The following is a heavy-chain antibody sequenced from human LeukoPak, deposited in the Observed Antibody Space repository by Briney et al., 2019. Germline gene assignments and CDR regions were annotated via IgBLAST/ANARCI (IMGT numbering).Heavy chain of an antibody. CDR3: ARDGGYGEYDFYFEL. CDR1: AYTFTNYA. Sequence: GASVKVSCKASAYTFTNYAMHWVRQAPGQRPEWMGWINAGNGNTKYSQKFQGRVTITRDTSASTAYMELSSLRSEDTAVYYCARDGGYGEYDFYFELWGQGTLV. D-gene: IGHD3-3*01. J-gene: IGHJ4*02. CDR2: INAGNGNT. V-gene: IGHV1-3*01.